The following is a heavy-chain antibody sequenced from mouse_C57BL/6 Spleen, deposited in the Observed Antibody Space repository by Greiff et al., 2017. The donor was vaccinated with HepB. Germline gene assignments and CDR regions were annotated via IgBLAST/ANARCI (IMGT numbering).Heavy chain of an antibody. CDR1: VFTFSDYG. Sequence: EVQGVESGGGLVKPGGSLKLSCAASVFTFSDYGMHWVRQAPEKGLEWVAYISSGSSTIYYADTVKGRFTISRDNAKNTLFLQMTSLRSEDTAMYYCARPGYAMDYWGQGTSVTVSS. V-gene: IGHV5-17*01. CDR2: ISSGSSTI. CDR3: ARPGYAMDY. J-gene: IGHJ4*01.